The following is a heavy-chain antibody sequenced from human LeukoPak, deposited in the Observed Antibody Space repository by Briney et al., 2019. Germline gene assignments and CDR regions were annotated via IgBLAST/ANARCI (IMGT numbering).Heavy chain of an antibody. CDR2: IKSKNDGAAT. V-gene: IGHV3-15*01. D-gene: IGHD5-24*01. J-gene: IGHJ6*03. Sequence: PGGSLRLSCAVSGFNFDIAWMNWVRQAPGEGLEWVGRIKSKNDGAATDYAAPVRGRFTISIDDSKNMLYLQMNSLKTEETAVYYCVSRDAYKPRYFMDVWGKGTTVTVSS. CDR1: GFNFDIAW. CDR3: VSRDAYKPRYFMDV.